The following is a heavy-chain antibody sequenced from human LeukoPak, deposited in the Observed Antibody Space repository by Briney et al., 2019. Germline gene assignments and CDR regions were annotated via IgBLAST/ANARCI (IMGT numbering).Heavy chain of an antibody. CDR1: GFTFDDYG. CDR2: MNWIGDRT. V-gene: IGHV3-20*04. Sequence: PGGSRRLSCAASGFTFDDYGMNWVRHAPGKGLEWVSAMNWIGDRTGYADSVKGRFTISRDNAKNSLYLQMNSLRAEDTALFYCARVRGGYSAYDFGAFDIWGQGTMVTVSS. J-gene: IGHJ3*02. CDR3: ARVRGGYSAYDFGAFDI. D-gene: IGHD5-12*01.